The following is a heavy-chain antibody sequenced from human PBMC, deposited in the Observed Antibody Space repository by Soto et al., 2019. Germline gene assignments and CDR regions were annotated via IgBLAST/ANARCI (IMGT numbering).Heavy chain of an antibody. Sequence: SETLSLTCTVSGGSVSSGSYYWSWIRQPPGKGLEWIGYIYYSGSTNYNPSLKSRVTISVDTSKNQFSLKLSSVTAADTAVYYCARSTYYYDSSGSPWWFDPWGQGTLVTVSS. CDR3: ARSTYYYDSSGSPWWFDP. CDR1: GGSVSSGSYY. CDR2: IYYSGST. D-gene: IGHD3-22*01. V-gene: IGHV4-61*01. J-gene: IGHJ5*02.